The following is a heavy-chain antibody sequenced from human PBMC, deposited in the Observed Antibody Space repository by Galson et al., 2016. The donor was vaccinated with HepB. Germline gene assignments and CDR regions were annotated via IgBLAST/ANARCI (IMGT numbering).Heavy chain of an antibody. CDR3: ARGEYTYGYFDS. J-gene: IGHJ4*02. D-gene: IGHD5-18*01. Sequence: TLSLTCTVSGGSIESDDYHWSWIRRPAGKGLEWLGRVFTSGSTNYSPSLKSRATISADTSKNQFSLNLRSVTAADTAVYFCARGEYTYGYFDSWGQGTLVTVSS. CDR2: VFTSGST. V-gene: IGHV4-61*02. CDR1: GGSIESDDYH.